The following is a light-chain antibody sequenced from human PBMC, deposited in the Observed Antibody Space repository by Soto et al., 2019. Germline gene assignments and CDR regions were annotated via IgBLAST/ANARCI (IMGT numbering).Light chain of an antibody. V-gene: IGKV3-15*01. J-gene: IGKJ4*01. CDR2: GAS. Sequence: EVMMTQSPATLSVSPGERATLSCRASQSVSSSLAWYQQKPGQAPRLLIYGASTRATGIPARFSGSGSGTEFTLTISSLQSEDFAAYYCQQYNIWPPLTFGGGTKVEIK. CDR3: QQYNIWPPLT. CDR1: QSVSSS.